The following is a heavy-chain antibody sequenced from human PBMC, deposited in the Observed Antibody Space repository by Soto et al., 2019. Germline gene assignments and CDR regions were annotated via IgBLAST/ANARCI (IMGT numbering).Heavy chain of an antibody. CDR1: GFTFSDSA. D-gene: IGHD2-8*01. CDR3: TRHNADY. CDR2: IRSKPNNYAT. J-gene: IGHJ4*02. Sequence: GGSLRLSCAASGFTFSDSAVHWVRQASGKGLEWIGRIRSKPNNYATAYAASVTGRFIISRDDSKNTAYLQMNSLETEDTAVYYRTRHNADYLGLGTLVTVSS. V-gene: IGHV3-73*01.